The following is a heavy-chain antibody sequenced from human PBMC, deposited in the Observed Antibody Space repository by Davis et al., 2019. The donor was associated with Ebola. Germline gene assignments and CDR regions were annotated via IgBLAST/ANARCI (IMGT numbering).Heavy chain of an antibody. CDR3: AKRGGFGERYYYYYGMDV. V-gene: IGHV3-23*01. CDR2: ISGSGGST. CDR1: GFTFSSYA. J-gene: IGHJ6*02. Sequence: GGSLRLSCAASGFTFSSYAMSWVRQAPGKGLEWVSAISGSGGSTYYADSVKGRFTISRDNSKNTLYLQMNSLRAEDTAVYYCAKRGGFGERYYYYYGMDVWGQGTTVTVSS. D-gene: IGHD3-10*01.